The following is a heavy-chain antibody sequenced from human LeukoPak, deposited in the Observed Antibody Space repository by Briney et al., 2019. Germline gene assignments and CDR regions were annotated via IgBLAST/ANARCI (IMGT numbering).Heavy chain of an antibody. J-gene: IGHJ4*02. V-gene: IGHV5-51*01. CDR3: ARLRRAHNYVGLDY. Sequence: GESLKISCKGSGYSFTSYWIGWVRQMPGKGLEWMGIIYPGDSDTRYSPSFQGQVTISADKSISTAYLQWSSLKASDTAMYYCARLRRAHNYVGLDYWAREPWSPSPQ. CDR1: GYSFTSYW. D-gene: IGHD4-11*01. CDR2: IYPGDSDT.